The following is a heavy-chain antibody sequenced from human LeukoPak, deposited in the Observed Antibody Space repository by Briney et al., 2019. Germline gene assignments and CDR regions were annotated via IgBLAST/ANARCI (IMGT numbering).Heavy chain of an antibody. CDR3: AKDINYDSSGYFIDY. Sequence: GGSLRLSCAASGFTFSSYGMHWARQAPGKGLEWVAVIWYDGSNKYYADSVKGRFTISRDDSKNTLYLQMNSLRAEDTAVYYCAKDINYDSSGYFIDYWGQGTLVTVSS. CDR2: IWYDGSNK. D-gene: IGHD3-22*01. CDR1: GFTFSSYG. J-gene: IGHJ4*02. V-gene: IGHV3-33*06.